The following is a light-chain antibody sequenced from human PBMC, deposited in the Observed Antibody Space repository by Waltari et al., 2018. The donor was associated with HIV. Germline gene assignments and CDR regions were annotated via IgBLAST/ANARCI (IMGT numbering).Light chain of an antibody. CDR2: AMS. V-gene: IGLV1-40*01. J-gene: IGLJ2*01. CDR3: QSYDSSLSSVV. CDR1: SSNIGTGYD. Sequence: QSVLTQPPSVSGAPGQRVTISCSGSSSNIGTGYDVQWYQQLPGTAPKLLMYAMSYRPVGFPDRFSGSNSGTSASLAITGLQAEDEADYYCQSYDSSLSSVVFGGGTKLTVL.